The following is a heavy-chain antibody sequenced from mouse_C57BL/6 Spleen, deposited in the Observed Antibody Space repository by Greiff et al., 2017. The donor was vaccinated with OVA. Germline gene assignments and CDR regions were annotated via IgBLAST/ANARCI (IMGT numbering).Heavy chain of an antibody. CDR2: IWGGGST. CDR1: GFSLTSYG. J-gene: IGHJ3*01. V-gene: IGHV2-9*01. D-gene: IGHD2-5*01. Sequence: VHLVQSGPGLVAPSQSLSITCTASGFSLTSYGVDWVRQPPGKGLEWLGVIWGGGSTTYNSALMSSPSISKYNSKSQVFLIMNSLQTDDTAMYCCAKHGDYSNLFAYWGQGTLVTVSA. CDR3: AKHGDYSNLFAY.